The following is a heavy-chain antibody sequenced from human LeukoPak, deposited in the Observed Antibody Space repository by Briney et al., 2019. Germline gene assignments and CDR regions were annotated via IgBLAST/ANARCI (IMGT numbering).Heavy chain of an antibody. J-gene: IGHJ5*02. D-gene: IGHD3-3*01. CDR3: ARLTIFGVVTKFDP. V-gene: IGHV4-39*01. CDR2: IYYSGST. CDR1: GGSISSGSYH. Sequence: SETLSLTCTVSGGSISSGSYHWGWIRQPPGKGLEWIGSIYYSGSTYYNPSLKSRVTISVDTSKNQFSLKLSSVTAADTAVYYCARLTIFGVVTKFDPWGQGTLVTVSS.